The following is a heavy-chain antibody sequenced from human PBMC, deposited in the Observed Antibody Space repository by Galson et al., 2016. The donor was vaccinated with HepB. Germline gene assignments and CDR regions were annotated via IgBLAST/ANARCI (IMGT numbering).Heavy chain of an antibody. Sequence: SLRLSCAASGLTFEDFSMHWVRQVPGKGLEWVSCINWNGDSTYYADSVKGRFTISRDNSKNTLYLQMNSLRAEDTAVYYCAKAVTRNTIFGVVTGKEGAHYGMDVWGQGTTVTVSS. D-gene: IGHD3-3*01. CDR3: AKAVTRNTIFGVVTGKEGAHYGMDV. V-gene: IGHV3-20*04. CDR1: GLTFEDFS. J-gene: IGHJ6*02. CDR2: INWNGDST.